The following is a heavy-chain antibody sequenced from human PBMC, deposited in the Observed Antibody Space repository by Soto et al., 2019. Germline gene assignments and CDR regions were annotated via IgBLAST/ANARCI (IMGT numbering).Heavy chain of an antibody. J-gene: IGHJ5*02. CDR3: AREALGDCFDP. CDR1: GGSISSDSYY. Sequence: SETLSLTCTVSGGSISSDSYYWGWIRQSPEKGLEWIANISYSGSTNYNPTLKSRLTISVDTSKNQFSLKLSSVTAADTAVYYCAREALGDCFDPWGQGTLVTVSS. V-gene: IGHV4-39*07. D-gene: IGHD2-15*01. CDR2: ISYSGST.